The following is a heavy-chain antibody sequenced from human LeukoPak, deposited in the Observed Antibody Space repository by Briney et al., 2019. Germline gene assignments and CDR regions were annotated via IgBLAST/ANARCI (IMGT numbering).Heavy chain of an antibody. CDR2: IYSGGST. J-gene: IGHJ4*02. Sequence: GGSLRLSCAASGFTVSSNYMNWVRQAPGKGLEWVSVIYSGGSTYYAASVKGRFTISRDNSKNTSYLQMSSLRAEDTAVYYCARDRSSGWYYFDYWGQGTLVTVSS. CDR1: GFTVSSNY. V-gene: IGHV3-66*01. D-gene: IGHD6-19*01. CDR3: ARDRSSGWYYFDY.